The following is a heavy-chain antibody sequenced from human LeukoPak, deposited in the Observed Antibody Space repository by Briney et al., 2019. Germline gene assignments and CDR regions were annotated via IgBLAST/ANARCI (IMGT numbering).Heavy chain of an antibody. CDR3: ARGGIAAAGPFDY. CDR1: GGTFSSYA. CDR2: IIPIFGTA. D-gene: IGHD6-13*01. Sequence: ASVKVSCKASGGTFSSYAISWVRQAPGQGLEWMGGIIPIFGTANYAQKFQGRVTITADESTSTAYMELSSLRSEDTAVYYCARGGIAAAGPFDYWGQGTLVTVSS. V-gene: IGHV1-69*13. J-gene: IGHJ4*02.